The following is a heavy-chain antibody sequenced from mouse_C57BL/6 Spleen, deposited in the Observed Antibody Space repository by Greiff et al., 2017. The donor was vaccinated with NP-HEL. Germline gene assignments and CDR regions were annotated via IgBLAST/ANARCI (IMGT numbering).Heavy chain of an antibody. CDR2: SRNKANDYTT. CDR1: GFTFSDFY. CDR3: ARDANYGSSYFDV. J-gene: IGHJ1*03. Sequence: EVHLVESGGGLVQSGRSLRLSCATSGFTFSDFYMEWVRQAPGKGLEWIAASRNKANDYTTEYSASVKGRFIVSRDTSQSILYLQMNALRAEDTAIYYCARDANYGSSYFDVWGTGTTVTVSS. V-gene: IGHV7-1*01. D-gene: IGHD1-1*01.